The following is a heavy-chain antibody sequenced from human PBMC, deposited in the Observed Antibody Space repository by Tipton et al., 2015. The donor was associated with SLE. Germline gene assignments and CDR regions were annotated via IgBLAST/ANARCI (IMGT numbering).Heavy chain of an antibody. CDR3: ARHGILTLVVYF. J-gene: IGHJ4*02. CDR1: GVSISSSTYY. V-gene: IGHV4-39*07. D-gene: IGHD2-8*02. Sequence: LRLSCTVSGVSISSSTYYWGWIRQPPGKGLEWIGTIYYTGSTYYSPSLKSRVAISRDTSKKQFSLKLTSVTAADTAVYYCARHGILTLVVYFWGQGTLVSVSS. CDR2: IYYTGST.